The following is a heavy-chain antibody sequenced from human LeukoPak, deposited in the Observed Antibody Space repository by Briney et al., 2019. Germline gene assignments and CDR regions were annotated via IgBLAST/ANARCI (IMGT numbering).Heavy chain of an antibody. Sequence: GASVKVSCRVSGASLSEISVHWVRQAPGKGLEWMGGFDTESGETTYAQKFQGRVTVTEDTSTDTAYMELSGLRSEGTAVYFCATLWWPISWGQGALVTVSS. CDR1: GASLSEIS. CDR3: ATLWWPIS. CDR2: FDTESGET. V-gene: IGHV1-24*01. D-gene: IGHD2-21*01. J-gene: IGHJ5*02.